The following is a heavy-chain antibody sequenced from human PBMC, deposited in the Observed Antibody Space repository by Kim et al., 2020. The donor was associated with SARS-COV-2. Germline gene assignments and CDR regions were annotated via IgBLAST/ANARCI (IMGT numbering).Heavy chain of an antibody. CDR1: GGSISSGSYY. D-gene: IGHD3-22*01. Sequence: SETLSLTCTVSGGSISSGSYYWSWIRQPAGKGLEWIGRIYTSGSTNYNPSLKSRVTISVDTSKNQFSLKLSSVTAADTAVYYCARALTYYYDSSGYYSPYYFDYWGQGTLVTVSS. CDR3: ARALTYYYDSSGYYSPYYFDY. CDR2: IYTSGST. J-gene: IGHJ4*02. V-gene: IGHV4-61*02.